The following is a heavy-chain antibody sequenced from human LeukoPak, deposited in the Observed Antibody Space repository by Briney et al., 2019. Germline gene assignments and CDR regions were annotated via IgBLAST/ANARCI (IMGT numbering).Heavy chain of an antibody. CDR3: ARERWHCRGNDCYSVYYYGLDV. V-gene: IGHV1-2*06. J-gene: IGHJ6*02. Sequence: ASVKVSCKASGYTFTGYYMRWVRQAPGQGLEWMGRINPNSGGTNYAQKFQARVTITRDTSASTVYMELSSLTSDDTAVYYCARERWHCRGNDCYSVYYYGLDVWGQGTTVTVSS. CDR2: INPNSGGT. D-gene: IGHD2-15*01. CDR1: GYTFTGYY.